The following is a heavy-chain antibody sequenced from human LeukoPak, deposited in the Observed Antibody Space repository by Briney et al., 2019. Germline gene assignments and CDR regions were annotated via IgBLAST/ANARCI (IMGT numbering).Heavy chain of an antibody. J-gene: IGHJ4*02. D-gene: IGHD6-19*01. Sequence: GGSLRLSCSASGFTFSSYAMHWVRQAPGKGLEYVSAISSNGGSTYYADSVKGRFTISRDNSKNTLYLQMSSLRAEDTAVYYCAKWRAVAGYAHWGQGTLVTVSS. CDR1: GFTFSSYA. CDR3: AKWRAVAGYAH. CDR2: ISSNGGST. V-gene: IGHV3-64D*06.